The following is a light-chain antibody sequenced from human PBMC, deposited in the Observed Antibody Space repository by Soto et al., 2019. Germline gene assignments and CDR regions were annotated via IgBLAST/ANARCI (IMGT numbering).Light chain of an antibody. CDR2: EVF. J-gene: IGLJ2*01. V-gene: IGLV2-14*03. CDR1: SSEVGGYNY. Sequence: QSALTQPASVSGSPGQSITISCTGTSSEVGGYNYVSWYQQHPGKVPKLMIYEVFSRPSGISDRFSGTKSGNTASLTISELQAEDEADYYCCSYTTTSTFVFGGGTKVTVL. CDR3: CSYTTTSTFV.